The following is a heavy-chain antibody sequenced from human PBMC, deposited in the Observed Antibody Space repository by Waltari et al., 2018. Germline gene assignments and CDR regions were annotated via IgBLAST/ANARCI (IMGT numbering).Heavy chain of an antibody. CDR1: GFTFSNYW. Sequence: EVQLVESGGGLVHPGGSLRLSCEVSGFTFSNYWMHSVRQVPGKGLVCVSRIKHDGTGTTYADSVKGRFTISRDNAKNTLYLQLNSLRGEDTAVYYCGRGYNDRRLDYWGQGTLVTVSS. D-gene: IGHD1-1*01. J-gene: IGHJ4*02. V-gene: IGHV3-74*01. CDR3: GRGYNDRRLDY. CDR2: IKHDGTGT.